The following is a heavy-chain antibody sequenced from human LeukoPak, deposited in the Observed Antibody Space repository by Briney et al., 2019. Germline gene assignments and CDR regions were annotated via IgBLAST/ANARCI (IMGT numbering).Heavy chain of an antibody. Sequence: GGSLRLSCTASGFTFSTYEMNWVRQAPGKGLEWVSAISASGGSTYYADSMKGRFTISRDNSKNTLYLQMNSLRTEDTAVYYCARACSAGSCYLVAFDIWGQGTMVTVSS. CDR1: GFTFSTYE. V-gene: IGHV3-23*01. CDR2: ISASGGST. J-gene: IGHJ3*02. CDR3: ARACSAGSCYLVAFDI. D-gene: IGHD2-15*01.